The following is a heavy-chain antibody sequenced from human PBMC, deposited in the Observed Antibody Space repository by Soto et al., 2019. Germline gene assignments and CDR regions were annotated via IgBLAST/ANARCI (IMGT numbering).Heavy chain of an antibody. CDR3: AHVSGYCSSTCCYGGGFDS. D-gene: IGHD2-2*01. CDR1: GFSLSTSGVG. J-gene: IGHJ4*02. CDR2: IYWDDDK. Sequence: QITLKESGPTLVKPTQTLTLTCTFSGFSLSTSGVGVGWIRQPPGKALARLALIYWDDDKRYSPSLKSRLTITKDTSKHQVVLTMTNMDPVDTATYYCAHVSGYCSSTCCYGGGFDSWGQGTMVTVSS. V-gene: IGHV2-5*02.